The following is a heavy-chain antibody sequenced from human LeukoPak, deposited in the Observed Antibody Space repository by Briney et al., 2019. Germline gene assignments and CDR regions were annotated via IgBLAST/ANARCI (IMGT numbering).Heavy chain of an antibody. J-gene: IGHJ4*02. CDR2: INPSGGST. CDR3: ARDEPLRGYSYAF. Sequence: ASVKVSRKASGYTFTSYYMHWARQAPGQGLEWMGIINPSGGSTSYAQKFQGRVTMTRDTSTSTVYMELSSLRSEDTAVYYCARDEPLRGYSYAFWGQGTLVTVSS. CDR1: GYTFTSYY. D-gene: IGHD5-18*01. V-gene: IGHV1-46*01.